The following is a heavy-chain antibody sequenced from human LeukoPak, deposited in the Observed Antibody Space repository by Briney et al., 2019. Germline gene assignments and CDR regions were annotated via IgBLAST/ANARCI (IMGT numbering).Heavy chain of an antibody. CDR1: GYTFTSYG. CDR3: ARESDSGYDYDY. Sequence: ASVTVSCKASGYTFTSYGISWVRQAPGQGLEWMGWISAYNGNTNYAQKLQGRVTITTDTSTSTAYMELRSLRSDDTAVYYCARESDSGYDYDYWGQGTLVTVSS. D-gene: IGHD5-12*01. J-gene: IGHJ4*02. V-gene: IGHV1-18*01. CDR2: ISAYNGNT.